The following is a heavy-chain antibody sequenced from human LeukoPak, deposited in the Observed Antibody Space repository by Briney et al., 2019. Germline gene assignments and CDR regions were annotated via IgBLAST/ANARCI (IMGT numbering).Heavy chain of an antibody. Sequence: GGSLRLSCAASGFTFSSYGMHWVRQAPGKGLEWVAVIWYDGSNKYYADSVKGRFTISRDNSKNTLYLQMNSLRAEDTAVYYCAKDRASQRRGWFDPWGQGTLVTVSS. CDR3: AKDRASQRRGWFDP. J-gene: IGHJ5*02. CDR1: GFTFSSYG. D-gene: IGHD6-25*01. CDR2: IWYDGSNK. V-gene: IGHV3-30*02.